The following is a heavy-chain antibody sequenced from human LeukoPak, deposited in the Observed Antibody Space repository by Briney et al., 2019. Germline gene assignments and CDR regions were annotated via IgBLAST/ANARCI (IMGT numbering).Heavy chain of an antibody. D-gene: IGHD6-13*01. Sequence: ASVKVSCKASGYTFTSYYMHWVRQAPGQGLEWMGIINPSGGSTSYAQKFQGRVTMTRDTSTSTVYMELSSLRSEDTAVYYCARDAAPITGAAAALFDYWGQGTLVTVSS. CDR3: ARDAAPITGAAAALFDY. CDR1: GYTFTSYY. V-gene: IGHV1-46*01. J-gene: IGHJ4*02. CDR2: INPSGGST.